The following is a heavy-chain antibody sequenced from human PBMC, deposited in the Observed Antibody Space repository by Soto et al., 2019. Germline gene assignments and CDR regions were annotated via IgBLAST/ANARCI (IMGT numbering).Heavy chain of an antibody. J-gene: IGHJ3*02. CDR2: IYYSGST. V-gene: IGHV4-59*08. Sequence: PSETLSLTCTAPGGSINSYYWSWIRQPPGKGLEGIGYIYYSGSTNYNPSLKSRVTISVDTSKNQFSLKLSSVTAADTAVYYCARRWGYAFDIWGQGTMVTVSS. CDR3: ARRWGYAFDI. CDR1: GGSINSYY. D-gene: IGHD1-26*01.